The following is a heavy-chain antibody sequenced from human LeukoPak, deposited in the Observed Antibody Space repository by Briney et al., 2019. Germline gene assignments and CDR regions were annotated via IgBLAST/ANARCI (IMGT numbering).Heavy chain of an antibody. V-gene: IGHV4-34*01. D-gene: IGHD5-24*01. CDR2: INHSGST. J-gene: IGHJ4*02. CDR1: GGSFSGYF. CDR3: ARGGARRDGYNLGY. Sequence: PSETLSLTCAVYGGSFSGYFWSWIRQPPGKGLEWIGEINHSGSTNYNPSLKSRVTISVDTSKNQFSLKLSSVTAADTAVYYCARGGARRDGYNLGYWGQGTLVTVSS.